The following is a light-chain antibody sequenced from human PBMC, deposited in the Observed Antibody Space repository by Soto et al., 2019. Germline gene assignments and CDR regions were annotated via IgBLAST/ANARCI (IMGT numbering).Light chain of an antibody. CDR3: QSYDSSLSEGV. V-gene: IGLV1-40*01. CDR2: GNI. J-gene: IGLJ2*01. CDR1: SSNIGAGYN. Sequence: QSALTQPPSLSGAPGQRVTISCTGSSSNIGAGYNVHWYQQLPGTAPKLLIYGNINRPSGVPDRFSGSRSGTSASLAITGLQAEDEADYYCQSYDSSLSEGVFGGGTKLTVL.